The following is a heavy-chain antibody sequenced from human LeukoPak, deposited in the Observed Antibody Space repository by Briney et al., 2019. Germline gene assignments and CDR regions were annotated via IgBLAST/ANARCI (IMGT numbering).Heavy chain of an antibody. CDR1: GFPFSDYD. CDR3: AREGTGRYYYYYYMDV. D-gene: IGHD1-1*01. V-gene: IGHV3-11*04. Sequence: GGSLRLSCAASGFPFSDYDMSWIRQAPGKGLEWVSYISSSGDTIYYADSVKGRFTISRDNAKNSLYLQMNSLGAEDTAVYYCAREGTGRYYYYYYMDVWGKGTTVTISS. J-gene: IGHJ6*03. CDR2: ISSSGDTI.